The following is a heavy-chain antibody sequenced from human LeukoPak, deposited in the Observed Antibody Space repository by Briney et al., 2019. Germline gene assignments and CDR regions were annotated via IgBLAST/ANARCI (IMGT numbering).Heavy chain of an antibody. Sequence: GGSLRLSCAASGFTFSRSWMSWVRQAPGKGLEWVANINQDGSGKYHVDSVRGRFTISRDNAKNSLYLQTNSLRAEDTAVYYCATDSSWSLFHWGRGTRVTVSS. J-gene: IGHJ1*01. CDR2: INQDGSGK. V-gene: IGHV3-7*03. CDR1: GFTFSRSW. D-gene: IGHD2-8*01. CDR3: ATDSSWSLFH.